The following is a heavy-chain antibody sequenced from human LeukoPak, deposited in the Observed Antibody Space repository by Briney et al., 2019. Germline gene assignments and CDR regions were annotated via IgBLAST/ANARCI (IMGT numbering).Heavy chain of an antibody. Sequence: SETRSLTCTVSGGSLSSGRDYWSWLRQPPGTGLECLGYSYCSGSTNYNPSLKSRVTISVDTSKTQFSLKLSSVTAAATAVYYCASSEVAYCGGDCYSKAFDIWGQGTMVTVSS. V-gene: IGHV4-61*01. J-gene: IGHJ3*02. CDR1: GGSLSSGRDY. CDR2: SYCSGST. CDR3: ASSEVAYCGGDCYSKAFDI. D-gene: IGHD2-21*02.